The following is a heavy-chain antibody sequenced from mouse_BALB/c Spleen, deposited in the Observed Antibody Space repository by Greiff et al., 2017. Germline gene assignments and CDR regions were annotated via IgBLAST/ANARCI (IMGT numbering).Heavy chain of an antibody. J-gene: IGHJ4*01. V-gene: IGHV1-77*01. CDR3: AYYYGSSSYAMDY. Sequence: QVHVKQSGPELVKPGASVKMSCKASGYTFTDYVISWVKQRTGQGLEWIGEIYPGSGSTYYNEKFKGKATLTADKSSNTAYMQLSSLTSEDSAVYFCAYYYGSSSYAMDYWGQGTSVTVSS. CDR1: GYTFTDYV. CDR2: IYPGSGST. D-gene: IGHD1-1*01.